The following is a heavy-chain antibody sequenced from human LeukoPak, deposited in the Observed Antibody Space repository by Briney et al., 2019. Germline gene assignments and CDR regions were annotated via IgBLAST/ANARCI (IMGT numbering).Heavy chain of an antibody. D-gene: IGHD6-6*01. CDR1: GDSISSGYY. J-gene: IGHJ3*02. CDR2: IYYSGST. V-gene: IGHV4-61*01. Sequence: SETLSLTCTVSGDSISSGYYWSWIRQPPGKGLEWIGYIYYSGSTNYNPSLKSRVTISVDTSKNQFSLKLSSVTAADTAVYYCASGIAAPDAFDIWGQGTMVTVSS. CDR3: ASGIAAPDAFDI.